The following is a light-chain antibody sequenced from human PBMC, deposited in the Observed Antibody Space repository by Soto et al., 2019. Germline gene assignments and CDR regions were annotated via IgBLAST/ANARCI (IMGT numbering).Light chain of an antibody. Sequence: DIVMTQSPDSLAVSLGERATINCKSSQSVLYSSNNKNYLAWYQQKPGQPPKLLIYWASTRESGVPDRFSGSGSGTDFTLTISSLQAEDVAVYYCQQYYSTPYTFGQGPKVEI. J-gene: IGKJ2*01. CDR3: QQYYSTPYT. V-gene: IGKV4-1*01. CDR1: QSVLYSSNNKNY. CDR2: WAS.